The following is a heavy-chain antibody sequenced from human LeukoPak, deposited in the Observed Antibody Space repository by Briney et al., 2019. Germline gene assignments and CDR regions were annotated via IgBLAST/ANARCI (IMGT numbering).Heavy chain of an antibody. CDR1: GFNFDNFA. V-gene: IGHV3-30*04. CDR3: ARPSPPGDGFNPPDH. J-gene: IGHJ4*02. CDR2: ISHDGRTK. D-gene: IGHD5-24*01. Sequence: GGSLRLSCVVSGFNFDNFAMHWVRQPLGKGLEWVAVISHDGRTKYYADSMKGRITISRDNSKNTLFLQMNNLRSEDTAVYFCARPSPPGDGFNPPDHWGQGTLVTVSS.